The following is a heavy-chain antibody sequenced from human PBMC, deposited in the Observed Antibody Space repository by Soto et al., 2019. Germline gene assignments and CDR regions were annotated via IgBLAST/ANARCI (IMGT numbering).Heavy chain of an antibody. CDR2: TYYRSRWYN. CDR1: GDSVSSNSAA. D-gene: IGHD1-7*01. Sequence: PSQTHSLTCAISGDSVSSNSAAWNWIRQSPSRGLEWLGRTYYRSRWYNDYAVPVRSRITVNADISKNQFSLQLTSVTPEDTAVYYCAGTTSYQWYYMDVWGKGTTVTVSS. CDR3: AGTTSYQWYYMDV. J-gene: IGHJ6*03. V-gene: IGHV6-1*01.